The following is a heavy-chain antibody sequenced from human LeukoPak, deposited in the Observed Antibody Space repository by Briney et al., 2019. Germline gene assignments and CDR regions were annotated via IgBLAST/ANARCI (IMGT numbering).Heavy chain of an antibody. CDR2: IYYSGST. CDR3: ARDSISWGFDP. J-gene: IGHJ5*02. V-gene: IGHV4-59*01. D-gene: IGHD3-16*01. Sequence: SETLSLTCTVSRGSISSYYWSWIRQPPGKGLEWIGYIYYSGSTNYNPSLKSRVTISVDTSKNQFSQSLSSVTAAHTAVYYGARDSISWGFDPWGQGTLVTVSS. CDR1: RGSISSYY.